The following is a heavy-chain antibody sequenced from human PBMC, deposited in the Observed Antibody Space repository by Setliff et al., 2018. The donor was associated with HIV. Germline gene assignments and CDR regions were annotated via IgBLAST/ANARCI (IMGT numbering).Heavy chain of an antibody. CDR3: ARWCAAAGCYPAIYHFDS. D-gene: IGHD2-2*01. V-gene: IGHV1-3*04. J-gene: IGHJ4*02. Sequence: VASVKVSCKASGYTFSEYAIHWVRQAPGQRLEWMGRIDTDNGYRRYSPKLQGRVTITKDTPANTAYMELRGLRSKDTAVYYCARWCAAAGCYPAIYHFDSWGQGTLVTVSS. CDR2: IDTDNGYR. CDR1: GYTFSEYA.